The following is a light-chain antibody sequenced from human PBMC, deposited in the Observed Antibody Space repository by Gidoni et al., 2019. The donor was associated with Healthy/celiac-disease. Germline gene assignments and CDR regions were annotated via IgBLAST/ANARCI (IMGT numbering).Light chain of an antibody. CDR1: QSVSSY. Sequence: DIVLTQSPATLSLSPVERATLSCRASQSVSSYLAWYQQKPGQAPRLLIYDASSRTTGIPTRISSSGARTDFTLTISSLEHEDFADYYYQQRSNSLFTCGPGTKVEIK. CDR3: QQRSNSLFT. CDR2: DAS. J-gene: IGKJ3*01. V-gene: IGKV3-11*01.